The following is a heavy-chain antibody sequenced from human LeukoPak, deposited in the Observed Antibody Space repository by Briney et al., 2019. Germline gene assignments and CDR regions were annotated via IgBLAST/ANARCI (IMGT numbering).Heavy chain of an antibody. CDR2: IRYDGSNK. D-gene: IGHD6-6*01. CDR1: GFTFSSYG. V-gene: IGHV3-30*02. Sequence: GGSLRLSCAASGFTFSSYGMHWVRQAPGKGLEWVAFIRYDGSNKYYADSVKGRFTISRDNSKNTLYLQMNSLRAEDTAVYYCAKVGRQSGSIAARGSGSFDYWGQGTLVTVSS. CDR3: AKVGRQSGSIAARGSGSFDY. J-gene: IGHJ4*02.